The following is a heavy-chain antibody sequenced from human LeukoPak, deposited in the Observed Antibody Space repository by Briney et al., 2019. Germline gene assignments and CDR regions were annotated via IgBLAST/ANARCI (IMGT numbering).Heavy chain of an antibody. CDR3: ARGRGSSWYFYFDY. Sequence: PGGSLRLSCAASGFAFDDHGMSWVRQAPGKGLEWVSGIKWDGGRTGYADSVKGRFTISRDNAKNSVYLQMNSLRAEDTALYYCARGRGSSWYFYFDYWGQGTLVTVSS. CDR1: GFAFDDHG. J-gene: IGHJ4*02. CDR2: IKWDGGRT. V-gene: IGHV3-20*04. D-gene: IGHD6-13*01.